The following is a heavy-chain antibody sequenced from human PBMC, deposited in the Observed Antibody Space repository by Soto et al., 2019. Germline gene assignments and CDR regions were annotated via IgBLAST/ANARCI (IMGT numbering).Heavy chain of an antibody. V-gene: IGHV4-31*03. CDR2: IYKSGST. D-gene: IGHD2-21*02. CDR3: ARANGACYKTFDS. J-gene: IGHJ4*02. Sequence: QVQLQESGPGLVKPSQTLPLTCTVSGDSISSGGNFWSWIRQHPGKGLEWIGYIYKSGSTYYNPCLQRRLSISVDTSKNKVSLRVHSVTAAYTAVYCCARANGACYKTFDSWGQGILGTVS. CDR1: GDSISSGGNF.